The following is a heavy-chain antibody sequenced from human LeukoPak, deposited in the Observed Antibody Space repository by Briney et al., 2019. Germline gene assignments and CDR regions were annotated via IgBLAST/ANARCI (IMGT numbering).Heavy chain of an antibody. V-gene: IGHV1-2*02. D-gene: IGHD3-3*01. Sequence: GSVKVSCKASGYTFTGYYIHWVRQAPGQGLEWVGWIDFNGTGTNYAQKVQGRVTMTRDTSISTAYMELNWLRSDDTAVYYCAGGELRFLEWWGQGTLVTVSS. CDR2: IDFNGTGT. CDR1: GYTFTGYY. J-gene: IGHJ4*02. CDR3: AGGELRFLEW.